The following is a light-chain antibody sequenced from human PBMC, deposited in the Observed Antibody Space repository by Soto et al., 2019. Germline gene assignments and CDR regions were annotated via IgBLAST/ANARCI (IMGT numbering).Light chain of an antibody. CDR3: QEYIPWPPGM. CDR1: QFVSSR. J-gene: IGKJ1*01. V-gene: IGKV3-15*01. Sequence: DIVVTQSPATLSASPGERVTLSCRASQFVSSRLAWYQRRPGQVPRLLIYDTSTRAPGISARFSGSGSGTEFPLTIVSLQSEDFAVYYCQEYIPWPPGMFGPGTTVDIK. CDR2: DTS.